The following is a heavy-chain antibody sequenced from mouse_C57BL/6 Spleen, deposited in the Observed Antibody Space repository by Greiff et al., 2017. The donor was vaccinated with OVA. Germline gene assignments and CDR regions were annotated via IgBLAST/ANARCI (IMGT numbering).Heavy chain of an antibody. CDR1: GYTFTDYY. Sequence: VQLQQSGPELVKPGASVKISCKASGYTFTDYYMNWVQQSHGKSLEWIGDINPNNGGTSYNQKFKGKATLTVDKSSSTAYMELRSLTSEDSAVYYCARSTTTVVATRDYFDDWGQGTTLTVSS. D-gene: IGHD1-1*01. J-gene: IGHJ2*01. CDR2: INPNNGGT. CDR3: ARSTTTVVATRDYFDD. V-gene: IGHV1-26*01.